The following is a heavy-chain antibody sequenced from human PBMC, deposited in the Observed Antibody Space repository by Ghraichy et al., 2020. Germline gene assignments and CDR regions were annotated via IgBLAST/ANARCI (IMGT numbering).Heavy chain of an antibody. J-gene: IGHJ5*02. CDR2: INPNTGGT. V-gene: IGHV1-2*02. D-gene: IGHD2-2*01. CDR1: GYTFTGYY. CDR3: ARGYCSSTSCHNWFDT. Sequence: ASVKVSCKASGYTFTGYYMHWVRQAPGQGLEWVGWINPNTGGTNYAQMFQGRVTMTRDTSISTAYMELSSLRSDDTAMYYCARGYCSSTSCHNWFDTWGQGILVTVSS.